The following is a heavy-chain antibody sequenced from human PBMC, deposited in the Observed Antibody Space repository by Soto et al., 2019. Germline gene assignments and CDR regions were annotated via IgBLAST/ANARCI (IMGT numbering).Heavy chain of an antibody. Sequence: PSETLSLTCNVSGGSISSSRSYWAWIRQPPGKGLEWIGNIFYSGSTYYNPSLASRVTVSVDTSKNQFSLQMNRLTAADTAVYYCARDPSYSSSWYPYFFDYWAQGTLVTVSS. D-gene: IGHD6-13*01. CDR2: IFYSGST. V-gene: IGHV4-39*02. CDR3: ARDPSYSSSWYPYFFDY. J-gene: IGHJ4*02. CDR1: GGSISSSRSY.